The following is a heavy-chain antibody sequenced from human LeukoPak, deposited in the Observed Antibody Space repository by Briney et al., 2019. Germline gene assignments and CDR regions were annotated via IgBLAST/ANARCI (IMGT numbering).Heavy chain of an antibody. J-gene: IGHJ5*02. CDR3: ESGYWFDP. CDR1: GYTFTSYD. Sequence: ASVTVSCKAAGYTFTSYDINWVRQATGQGLEWMGWMNPNSGNTGYAQKFQGRVTMTRNTSISTAYMELSSLRSEDKAVSNSESGYWFDPWGQGNLVTVSS. V-gene: IGHV1-8*01. CDR2: MNPNSGNT.